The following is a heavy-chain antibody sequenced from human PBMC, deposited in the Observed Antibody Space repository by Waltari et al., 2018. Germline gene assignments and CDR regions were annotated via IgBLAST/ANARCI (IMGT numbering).Heavy chain of an antibody. J-gene: IGHJ4*02. D-gene: IGHD5-12*01. CDR1: GRTFRSYA. V-gene: IGHV1-69*12. CDR2: IIPIFGTA. Sequence: QVQLVQSGAEVKKPGSSVKVSCKTSGRTFRSYAIRWVRPAPGQGLEWMGGIIPIFGTANYAQKFQGRVTITADESTSTAYMELSSLRSEDTAVYYCARGVEMATIYKFDYWGQGTLVTVSS. CDR3: ARGVEMATIYKFDY.